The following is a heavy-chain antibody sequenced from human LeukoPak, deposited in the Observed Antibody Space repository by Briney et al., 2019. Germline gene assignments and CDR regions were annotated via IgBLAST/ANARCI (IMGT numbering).Heavy chain of an antibody. CDR3: ARDLGGSGTYSDY. V-gene: IGHV3-48*04. CDR2: ISSSSSTI. D-gene: IGHD3-10*01. Sequence: GGSLILSCAASGFTFSSYSMNWVRQAPGKGLEWVSYISSSSSTIYYADSVKGRFTISRDNAKNSLYLQMNSLRAEDTAVYYCARDLGGSGTYSDYWGQGTLVTVSS. CDR1: GFTFSSYS. J-gene: IGHJ4*02.